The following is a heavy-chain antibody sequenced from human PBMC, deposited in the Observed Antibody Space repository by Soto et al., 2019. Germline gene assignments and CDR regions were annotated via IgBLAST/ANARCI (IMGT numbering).Heavy chain of an antibody. CDR3: ARAPSGNYFDY. J-gene: IGHJ4*02. D-gene: IGHD6-25*01. CDR1: GGSISSGDYY. V-gene: IGHV4-30-4*01. CDR2: IYYSGST. Sequence: SETLSLTCTVSGGSISSGDYYWSWIRQPPGKGLEWIGYIYYSGSTYYNPSLKSRVTISVDTSKNQFSLKLSSVTAADTAVYYCARAPSGNYFDYWGQGTLVTVST.